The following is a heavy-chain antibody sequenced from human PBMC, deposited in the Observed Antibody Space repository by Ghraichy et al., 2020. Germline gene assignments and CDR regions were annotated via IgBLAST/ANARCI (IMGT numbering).Heavy chain of an antibody. Sequence: GESLNISCAASGFTFSSYAMSWVRQAPGKGLEWVSGISGNGDGTYYADSVKGRFTISRDNSMNTLYLQMNSLRAEDTAVYYCARGTSLGYYGSGSYHFAYWGRGTLVTVSS. J-gene: IGHJ4*02. CDR3: ARGTSLGYYGSGSYHFAY. CDR2: ISGNGDGT. V-gene: IGHV3-23*01. CDR1: GFTFSSYA. D-gene: IGHD3-10*01.